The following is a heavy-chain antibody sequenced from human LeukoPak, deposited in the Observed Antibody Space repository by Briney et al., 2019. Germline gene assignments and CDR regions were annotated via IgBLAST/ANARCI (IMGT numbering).Heavy chain of an antibody. CDR3: ARSAEEYSSGWYYFDY. V-gene: IGHV3-64*01. CDR1: GFTFSSYA. Sequence: GGSLRLSCAASGFTFSSYAMQWVRQAPGKGLEYVSAISSNGGSTYYANSVKGRFTISRDNSKNTLYLQMGSLRAEDMAVYYCARSAEEYSSGWYYFDYWGQGTLVTVSS. D-gene: IGHD6-19*01. CDR2: ISSNGGST. J-gene: IGHJ4*02.